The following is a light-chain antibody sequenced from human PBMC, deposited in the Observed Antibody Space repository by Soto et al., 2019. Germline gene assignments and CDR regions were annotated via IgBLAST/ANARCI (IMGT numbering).Light chain of an antibody. CDR3: QSYDTSLSGSV. CDR2: GNN. Sequence: QSVLTKPPSVSGAPGQRVTISCTGGSSNIGADYDVHWYQQFPGAPPRVLIFGNNNRPSGVPDRFSGSKSGTSASLAITGLXAEDEADYYCQSYDTSLSGSVFGGGTQLTVL. CDR1: SSNIGADYD. J-gene: IGLJ2*01. V-gene: IGLV1-40*01.